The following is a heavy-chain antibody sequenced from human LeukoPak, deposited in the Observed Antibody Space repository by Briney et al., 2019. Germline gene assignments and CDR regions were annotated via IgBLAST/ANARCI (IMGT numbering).Heavy chain of an antibody. D-gene: IGHD6-19*01. CDR2: INHSGDT. CDR1: GGSFSAHF. J-gene: IGHJ4*02. CDR3: ARGARASGWAFDY. Sequence: SETLSLTCAVYGGSFSAHFWSWIRQPPGKGLEWLGEINHSGDTNDNPSLKTRVTISVDTSKNHLSLRLNSVTAADTAVYYCARGARASGWAFDYWGQGTRVTVPS. V-gene: IGHV4-34*01.